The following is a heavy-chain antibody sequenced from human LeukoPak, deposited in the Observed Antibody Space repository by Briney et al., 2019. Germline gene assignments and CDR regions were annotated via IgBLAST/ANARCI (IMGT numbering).Heavy chain of an antibody. CDR3: AADGRDYGDYVVAFDI. Sequence: TSVKVSCKASGFTFTSSAVQWVRQARGQRLEWIGWIVVGSGNTNYAQEFQERVTITRDMSTSTAYMELSSLRSEDTAVYYCAADGRDYGDYVVAFDIWGQGTMVTVSS. V-gene: IGHV1-58*01. J-gene: IGHJ3*02. D-gene: IGHD4-17*01. CDR2: IVVGSGNT. CDR1: GFTFTSSA.